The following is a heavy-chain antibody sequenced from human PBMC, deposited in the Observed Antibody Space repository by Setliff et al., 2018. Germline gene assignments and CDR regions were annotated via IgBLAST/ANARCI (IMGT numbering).Heavy chain of an antibody. V-gene: IGHV1-3*01. D-gene: IGHD5-18*01. J-gene: IGHJ6*03. CDR3: ARDKLWLMGYYYYYYMDV. CDR1: GYTFTSYA. Sequence: ASVKVSCKASGYTFTSYAMHWVRQAPGQRLEWMGWINAGNGNTKYSQKFQGRVTITADKSTSTAYMELSSLRSEDTAVYYCARDKLWLMGYYYYYYMDVWGKGTTVTVSS. CDR2: INAGNGNT.